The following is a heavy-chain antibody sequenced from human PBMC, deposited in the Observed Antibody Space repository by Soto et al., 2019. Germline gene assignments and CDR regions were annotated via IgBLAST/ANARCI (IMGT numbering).Heavy chain of an antibody. J-gene: IGHJ1*01. Sequence: EVQLLESGGGLVQPGGSLRLSCAASGITISNYPMSWVRQAPGKGLDWVSGISGSGDRTYYADSAKCRFTISKDISKTSLSLQLDNLGVEDTAVYFCEKDDGGYPSTAPHWGQGTLVTVSS. D-gene: IGHD3-22*01. V-gene: IGHV3-23*01. CDR2: ISGSGDRT. CDR3: EKDDGGYPSTAPH. CDR1: GITISNYP.